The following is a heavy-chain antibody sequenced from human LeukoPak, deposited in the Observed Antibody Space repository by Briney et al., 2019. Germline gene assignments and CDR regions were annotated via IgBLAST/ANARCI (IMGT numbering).Heavy chain of an antibody. D-gene: IGHD2-2*01. J-gene: IGHJ4*02. Sequence: SETLSLTCTVSGGSISSYYWIWIRQPPGKGLEWIGYIYYRGRTNYNPSLKSRVTISVDTSKNQFSLKLSSVTAADTAVYYCARVLGYSTTSCYAAYIDSWGQGTLVTVSS. CDR3: ARVLGYSTTSCYAAYIDS. CDR2: IYYRGRT. V-gene: IGHV4-59*01. CDR1: GGSISSYY.